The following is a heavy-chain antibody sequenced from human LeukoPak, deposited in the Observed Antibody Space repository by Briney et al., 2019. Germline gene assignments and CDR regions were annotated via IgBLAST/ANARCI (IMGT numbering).Heavy chain of an antibody. D-gene: IGHD6-19*01. CDR2: ISPDSNFI. J-gene: IGHJ1*01. CDR3: ANFQSVAPKPLEH. V-gene: IGHV3-21*01. Sequence: SGGSLRLSCAASGFTFSTCGMSWVRQAPGKGLEWVSSISPDSNFIPQADSVKGRFTISRDNAKNSLYLQMESLRAEDTGVYYCANFQSVAPKPLEHWGQGTLVTVSS. CDR1: GFTFSTCG.